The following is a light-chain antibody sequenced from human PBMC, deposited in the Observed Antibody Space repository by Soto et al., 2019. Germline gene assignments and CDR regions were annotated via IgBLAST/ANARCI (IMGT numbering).Light chain of an antibody. CDR3: CSYAGTSTFDV. Sequence: QYALTQPASVSASPGQSITISCTGTSSDVGSYNLVSWYQQHPGKAPKLMIYEGSKRPSGVSDRFSGSKSGNTASLTISGLQDEDEADYYCCSYAGTSTFDVFGTGTKVTVL. V-gene: IGLV2-23*01. J-gene: IGLJ1*01. CDR2: EGS. CDR1: SSDVGSYNL.